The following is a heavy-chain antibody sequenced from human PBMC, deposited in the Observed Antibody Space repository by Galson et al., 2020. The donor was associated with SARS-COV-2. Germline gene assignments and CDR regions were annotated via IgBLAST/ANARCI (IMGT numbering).Heavy chain of an antibody. V-gene: IGHV3-30*02. Sequence: GGSLRLSCAASGFNFIDYGIHWVRQAPGKGLEWVAFIRYDGSNKFYVDSVKGRFTISRDNSKNTLYLQMNSLRPEDTAIYYCAKDLGYGDYQLYAMDVWGQGTTVTVSS. J-gene: IGHJ6*02. CDR3: AKDLGYGDYQLYAMDV. CDR1: GFNFIDYG. CDR2: IRYDGSNK. D-gene: IGHD4-17*01.